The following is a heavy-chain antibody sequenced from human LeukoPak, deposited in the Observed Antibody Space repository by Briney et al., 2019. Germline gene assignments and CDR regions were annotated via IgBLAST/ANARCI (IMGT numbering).Heavy chain of an antibody. V-gene: IGHV3-73*01. CDR1: GFTFGGSA. Sequence: GGSLRLSCAASGFTFGGSAMHWVRQASGKGLEWVCRIRSKANSYATAYAASVKGRFTISRDDSKNTAYLQMNSLKTEDTAVYYCTREIVAAGFYYYCYGMDVWGQGTTVTVSS. CDR2: IRSKANSYAT. CDR3: TREIVAAGFYYYCYGMDV. D-gene: IGHD6-13*01. J-gene: IGHJ6*02.